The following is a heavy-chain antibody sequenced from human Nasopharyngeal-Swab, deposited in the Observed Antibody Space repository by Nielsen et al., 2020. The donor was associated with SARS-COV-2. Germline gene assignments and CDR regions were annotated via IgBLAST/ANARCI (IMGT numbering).Heavy chain of an antibody. CDR3: AREPLRDGMDV. V-gene: IGHV4-30-4*01. CDR2: IYYSGST. D-gene: IGHD2-21*02. CDR1: GGSISSYY. Sequence: SETLSLTCTVSGGSISSYYWSWIRQPPGKGLEWIGNIYYSGSTDYNPSLKSRFTISVDTSKNQFSLKLSSVTAADTAVYYCAREPLRDGMDVWGQGTTVTVSS. J-gene: IGHJ6*02.